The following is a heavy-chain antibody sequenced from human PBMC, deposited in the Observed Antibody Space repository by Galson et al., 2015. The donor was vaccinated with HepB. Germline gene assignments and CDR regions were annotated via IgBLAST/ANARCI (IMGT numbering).Heavy chain of an antibody. Sequence: ETLSLTCAVYGGSFSDYYWSWIRQPPGKGLEWIGEINHSGSTNGNPSLKSRITISVDTSKNQFSLKLTSVTAADAAVYYCARGPASVVYDYVWGSSRQPLYYLDSWGQGTLLTVSS. CDR1: GGSFSDYY. V-gene: IGHV4-34*01. CDR2: INHSGST. D-gene: IGHD3-16*02. J-gene: IGHJ4*02. CDR3: ARGPASVVYDYVWGSSRQPLYYLDS.